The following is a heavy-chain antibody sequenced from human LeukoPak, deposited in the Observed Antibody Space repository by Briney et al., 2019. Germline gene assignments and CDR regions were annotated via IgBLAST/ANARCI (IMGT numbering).Heavy chain of an antibody. D-gene: IGHD2-21*01. Sequence: GGSLRLSCAASGFTFSSYSMTWVRQAPGKGLEWVSSISSSSSYIYYADSVKGRFTISRDNAKNSLYLQMNSLRAEDTAVYYWSRVIVGTATPCWFDPWGQGNPVTVSS. CDR3: SRVIVGTATPCWFDP. J-gene: IGHJ5*02. V-gene: IGHV3-21*01. CDR2: ISSSSSYI. CDR1: GFTFSSYS.